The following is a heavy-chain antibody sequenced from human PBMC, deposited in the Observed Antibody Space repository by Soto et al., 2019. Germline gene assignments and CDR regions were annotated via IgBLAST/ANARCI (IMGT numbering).Heavy chain of an antibody. V-gene: IGHV1-8*01. Sequence: QVQLVQSGAEVKKPGASVKVSCKASGYTFTSYDIIWVRQATGQGLEWMGWMNPSTGNTDSAEKFQGRLTMTRNTSIRTVYMELSSLSFVDTAVYYCARGRIIVAGGFDPWGQGTLVTVSS. CDR2: MNPSTGNT. CDR3: ARGRIIVAGGFDP. D-gene: IGHD6-19*01. J-gene: IGHJ5*02. CDR1: GYTFTSYD.